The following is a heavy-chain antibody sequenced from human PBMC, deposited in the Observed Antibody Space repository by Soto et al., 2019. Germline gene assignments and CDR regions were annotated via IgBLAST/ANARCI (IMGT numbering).Heavy chain of an antibody. V-gene: IGHV3-64D*06. J-gene: IGHJ4*02. CDR1: GFTFSSYA. D-gene: IGHD3-3*01. CDR2: ISSNVGST. Sequence: PGGSLRLSCSASGFTFSSYAMHWVRQAPGKGLEYVSAISSNVGSTYYADSVKGRFTISRDNSKNTLYLQLSSLRAEDTAVYYCVKDRTYYDFWSGYYPSYYFDYSGQGT. CDR3: VKDRTYYDFWSGYYPSYYFDY.